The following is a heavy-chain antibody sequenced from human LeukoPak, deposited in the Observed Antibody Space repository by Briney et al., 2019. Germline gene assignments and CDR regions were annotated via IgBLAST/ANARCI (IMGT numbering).Heavy chain of an antibody. Sequence: PGGPLRLSCAASGFTFSDYYMSWIREAPGKGLEWVSYISSSGSTIYYADSVKGRFTISRDNAKNSLYLQMNSLRAEDTAVYYCASSGWLYYFDYWGQGTLVTVSS. CDR3: ASSGWLYYFDY. J-gene: IGHJ4*02. V-gene: IGHV3-11*01. CDR2: ISSSGSTI. D-gene: IGHD6-19*01. CDR1: GFTFSDYY.